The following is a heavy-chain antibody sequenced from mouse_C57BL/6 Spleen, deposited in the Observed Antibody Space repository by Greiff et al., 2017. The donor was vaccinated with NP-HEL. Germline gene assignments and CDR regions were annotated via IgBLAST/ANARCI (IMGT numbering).Heavy chain of an antibody. CDR3: TRAIYDGYYGAY. Sequence: EVKLVESGEGLVKPGGSLKLSCAASGFTFSSYAMSWVRQTPEKRLEWVAYISSGGDYIYYADTVKGRFTISRDNARNTLYLQMSSLKSEDTAMYYCTRAIYDGYYGAYWGQGTLVTVSA. J-gene: IGHJ3*01. CDR1: GFTFSSYA. V-gene: IGHV5-9-1*02. CDR2: ISSGGDYI. D-gene: IGHD2-3*01.